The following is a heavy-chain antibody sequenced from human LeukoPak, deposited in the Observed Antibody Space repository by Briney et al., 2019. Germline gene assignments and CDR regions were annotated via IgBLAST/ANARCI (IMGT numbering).Heavy chain of an antibody. CDR1: GFTFSSYS. D-gene: IGHD2-2*01. Sequence: GGSLRLSCAASGFTFSSYSMNWVRQAPGKGLEWVSSISSSNSYIYYADSVKDRFTIYRDNAKNSLYLQMNSLRAEDTAVYYCAGIVVPAAINLRDYYYYYMDVWGKGTTVTISS. CDR2: ISSSNSYI. V-gene: IGHV3-21*01. CDR3: AGIVVPAAINLRDYYYYYMDV. J-gene: IGHJ6*03.